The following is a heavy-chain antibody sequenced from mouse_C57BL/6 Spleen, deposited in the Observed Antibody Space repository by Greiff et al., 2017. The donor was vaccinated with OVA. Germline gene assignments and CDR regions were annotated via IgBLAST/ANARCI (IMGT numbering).Heavy chain of an antibody. CDR2: ISSGSSTI. V-gene: IGHV5-17*01. J-gene: IGHJ4*01. CDR1: GFTFSDYG. Sequence: EVMLVESGGGLVKPGGSLKLSCAASGFTFSDYGMHWVRQAPEKGLEWVAYISSGSSTIYYADTVKGRFTISRANAKNTLFLQMTSLRSEDTAMYYCARRRYGYDGGAGDYWGQGTSVTVSS. CDR3: ARRRYGYDGGAGDY. D-gene: IGHD2-2*01.